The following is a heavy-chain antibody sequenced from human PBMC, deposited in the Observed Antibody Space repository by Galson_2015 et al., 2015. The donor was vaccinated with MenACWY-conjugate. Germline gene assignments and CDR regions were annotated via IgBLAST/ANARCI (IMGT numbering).Heavy chain of an antibody. Sequence: QSGAKVTKPGASVPVSCRASGSTFPRYGLSWVRPAPGQGIARMGWISGYIGNTNYAQKLQGRVTMTTDTSTSTAYMELRSLRSDDTAVYYCARDLLRFLDGGYYYGMDVWGQGTTVTVSS. V-gene: IGHV1-18*04. CDR3: ARDLLRFLDGGYYYGMDV. J-gene: IGHJ6*02. D-gene: IGHD3-3*01. CDR2: ISGYIGNT. CDR1: GSTFPRYG.